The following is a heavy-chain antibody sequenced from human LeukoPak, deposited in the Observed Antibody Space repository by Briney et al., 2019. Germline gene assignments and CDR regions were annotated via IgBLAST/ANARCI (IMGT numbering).Heavy chain of an antibody. D-gene: IGHD6-13*01. CDR1: GGSISSYY. J-gene: IGHJ4*02. CDR2: IYYSGST. V-gene: IGHV4-59*01. Sequence: SETLSLTCSVSGGSISSYYWSWIRQPPGKGLEWIGYIYYSGSTNYNPSLKSRVTISVDTSKNQFSLKLSSVTAADTAVYYCAREYSSSWFDYWGQGTLVTVSS. CDR3: AREYSSSWFDY.